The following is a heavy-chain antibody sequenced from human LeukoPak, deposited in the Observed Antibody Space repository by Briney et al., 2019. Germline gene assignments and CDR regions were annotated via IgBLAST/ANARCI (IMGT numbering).Heavy chain of an antibody. CDR2: INHSGST. J-gene: IGHJ6*03. CDR1: GESFRGYY. Sequence: SETLSLTCAVYGESFRGYYWSWIRQPPGKGLEWIGEINHSGSTNYNRSLKSRVTISVDTSKNQFSLKVSSVTAADTAVYYCARGDCSGSICYSPMDVWGTGTTVTVSS. D-gene: IGHD2-21*01. V-gene: IGHV4-34*01. CDR3: ARGDCSGSICYSPMDV.